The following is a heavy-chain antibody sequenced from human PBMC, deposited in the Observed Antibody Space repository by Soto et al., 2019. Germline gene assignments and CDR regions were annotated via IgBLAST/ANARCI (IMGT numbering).Heavy chain of an antibody. J-gene: IGHJ5*02. D-gene: IGHD3-22*01. CDR3: VYRRSAYYLQS. CDR1: GFSLTTTGVA. CDR2: IYWDDDK. Sequence: QITLKESGPTLVKPTQTLTLTCTFSGFSLTTTGVAVGWIRQSPGKAPECLALIYWDDDKVYSPSLRRRLTISNDTSKKQVVLNVANLDPVDTATYYCVYRRSAYYLQSWGQGIFVAVSP. V-gene: IGHV2-5*02.